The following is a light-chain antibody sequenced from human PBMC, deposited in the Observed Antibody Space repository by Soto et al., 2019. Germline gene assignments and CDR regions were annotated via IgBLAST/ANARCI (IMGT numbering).Light chain of an antibody. J-gene: IGKJ4*01. CDR2: AAS. CDR1: QGISSW. Sequence: DIQMTQSPSFVSASVGDRVTITCRSSQGISSWLAWYQHKPGRAPKLLIHAASSLESGVPSRFSGRGSATDFTLTISSLQPADFATYYCQQTTSCPLAFGGGTKVEIK. V-gene: IGKV1-12*01. CDR3: QQTTSCPLA.